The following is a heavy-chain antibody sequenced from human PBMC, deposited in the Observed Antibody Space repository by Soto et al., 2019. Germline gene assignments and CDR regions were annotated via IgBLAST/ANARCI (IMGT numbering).Heavy chain of an antibody. CDR1: GGTFSSYA. J-gene: IGHJ4*02. CDR3: AGSPSNYVSFFDY. Sequence: QVQLVQSGAEVKKPGSSVKVSCKASGGTFSSYAISWVRQAPGQGLEWMGGIIPIFGTANYAQKFQGRVKNTGEESKNTTYKGLDRPGTEDTGGYYCAGSPSNYVSFFDYWGQGTLVTVSS. V-gene: IGHV1-69*01. CDR2: IIPIFGTA. D-gene: IGHD4-4*01.